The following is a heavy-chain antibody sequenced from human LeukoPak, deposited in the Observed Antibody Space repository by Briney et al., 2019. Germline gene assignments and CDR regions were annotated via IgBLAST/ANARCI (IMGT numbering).Heavy chain of an antibody. J-gene: IGHJ6*02. CDR1: GYTFTSYY. CDR2: INPSGGST. D-gene: IGHD6-19*01. CDR3: AREKSGYSSGWQDAAYYYYCGMDV. Sequence: GASVKVSCKASGYTFTSYYMHWVRQAPGQGLEWMGIINPSGGSTSYAQKFQGRVTMTRDTSTSTVYMELSSLRSEDTAMYYCAREKSGYSSGWQDAAYYYYCGMDVWGQGTTVTVPS. V-gene: IGHV1-46*01.